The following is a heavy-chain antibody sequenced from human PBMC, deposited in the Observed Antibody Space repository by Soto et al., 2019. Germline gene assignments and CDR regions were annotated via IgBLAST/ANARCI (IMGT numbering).Heavy chain of an antibody. D-gene: IGHD1-20*01. CDR2: IYSSGNT. V-gene: IGHV4-4*07. Sequence: QVQLQESGPGLVKPSETLSLICTVSGGSIRHYFWTWIRQPAGKGLEWLGRIYSSGNTVYNASLKSRVTMSIDMSKNQFSLKLSSMTAADTAVYYCVRDVESPGISGSWGAFDIWGQGTVVTVSS. CDR1: GGSIRHYF. J-gene: IGHJ3*02. CDR3: VRDVESPGISGSWGAFDI.